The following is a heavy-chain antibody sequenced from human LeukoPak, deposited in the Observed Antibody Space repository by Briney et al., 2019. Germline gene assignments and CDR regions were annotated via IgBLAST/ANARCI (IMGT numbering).Heavy chain of an antibody. D-gene: IGHD2-2*01. CDR2: ISDSGGST. V-gene: IGHV3-23*01. CDR1: GFTFTSYG. Sequence: PGGSLRLSCVASGFTFTSYGMSWVRQAPGKGPEWVSGISDSGGSTYYAGSVKGRFTISRDNSKNTLYLHMNSLRAEDTAVYYCARGYCSTNSCYLSWFDPWGQGTLVAVSS. CDR3: ARGYCSTNSCYLSWFDP. J-gene: IGHJ5*02.